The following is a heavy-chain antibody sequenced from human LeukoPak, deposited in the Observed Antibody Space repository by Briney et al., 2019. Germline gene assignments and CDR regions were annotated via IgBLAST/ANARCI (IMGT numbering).Heavy chain of an antibody. J-gene: IGHJ4*02. CDR2: IKQDGSEK. CDR3: ARDLPYYDSSGYPTTCFDY. Sequence: PGGSLRLSCAASGFTFSSYWMSWVRQAPGKGLEWVANIKQDGSEKYYVDSVKGRFTISRDNAKNSLYLQMNSLRAEDTAVYYCARDLPYYDSSGYPTTCFDYWGQGTLVTVSS. D-gene: IGHD3-22*01. CDR1: GFTFSSYW. V-gene: IGHV3-7*01.